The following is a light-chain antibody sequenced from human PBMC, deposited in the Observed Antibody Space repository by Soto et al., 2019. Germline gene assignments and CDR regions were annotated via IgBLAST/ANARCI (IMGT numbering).Light chain of an antibody. CDR2: GAS. CDR3: QQYGTSAPIT. V-gene: IGKV3-20*01. J-gene: IGKJ5*01. Sequence: EIVLTQSPGTLSLSPGERATLSCRASQSVSSNYLAWYQQKPGQAPSLLIYGASSRATGIPDRFSGSGSGTDFTLTISILEPEDFGMYYCQQYGTSAPITFGQGTRVEI. CDR1: QSVSSNY.